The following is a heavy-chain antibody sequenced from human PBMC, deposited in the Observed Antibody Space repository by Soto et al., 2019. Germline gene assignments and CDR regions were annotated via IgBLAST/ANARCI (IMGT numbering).Heavy chain of an antibody. J-gene: IGHJ4*02. CDR2: IFSNDEK. Sequence: QVTVKESGPVLVTPTETLTLTCTVSVFSLSNTRMGVSWIRQPPGKAMEWLAHIFSNDEKSYSTSLNSRLTISKDTSKSQVVLTMTNMDPVDTATDYCARTNAIFGVDNTFDYWGRGTLVVVSA. D-gene: IGHD3-3*01. CDR3: ARTNAIFGVDNTFDY. V-gene: IGHV2-26*01. CDR1: VFSLSNTRMG.